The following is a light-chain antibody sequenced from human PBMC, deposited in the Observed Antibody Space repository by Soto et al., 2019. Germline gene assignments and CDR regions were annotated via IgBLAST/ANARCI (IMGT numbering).Light chain of an antibody. CDR3: SSYTSSNTLV. Sequence: QSALTQPASVSGSPGQLITISCTGSRSDVGGYNYVSWYQQHPDKAPKLMIYDVSNRPSGVSNRFSGSKSGNTASLTISGLQAEDEADYYCSSYTSSNTLVFGGGTKLTVL. J-gene: IGLJ2*01. V-gene: IGLV2-14*03. CDR2: DVS. CDR1: RSDVGGYNY.